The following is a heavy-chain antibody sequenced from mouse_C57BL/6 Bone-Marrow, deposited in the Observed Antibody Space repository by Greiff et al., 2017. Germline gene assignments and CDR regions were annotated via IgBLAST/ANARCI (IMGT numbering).Heavy chain of an antibody. CDR1: GYTFTSYG. Sequence: VQLQQSGAELARPGASVKLSCKASGYTFTSYGISWVKQRTGQGLEWIGEIYPRSGNTYYNEKFKGKATLTADKSSSTAYMELRSLTSEDSAVYFCARRPLITTVVAGDYWGQGTTLTVSS. V-gene: IGHV1-81*01. J-gene: IGHJ2*01. CDR3: ARRPLITTVVAGDY. D-gene: IGHD1-1*01. CDR2: IYPRSGNT.